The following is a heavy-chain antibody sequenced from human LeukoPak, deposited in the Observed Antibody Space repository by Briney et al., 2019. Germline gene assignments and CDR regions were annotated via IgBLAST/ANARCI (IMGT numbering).Heavy chain of an antibody. CDR3: ARTRGCSYGTYWFDP. D-gene: IGHD5-18*01. Sequence: GASVRVSCKASGGTFISYAISWVRQAPGQGLEWMGGIIPIFGTANYAQKFQGRVTITADESTSTAYMELSSLRSEDTAVYYCARTRGCSYGTYWFDPWGQGTLVTVSS. CDR2: IIPIFGTA. CDR1: GGTFISYA. V-gene: IGHV1-69*13. J-gene: IGHJ5*02.